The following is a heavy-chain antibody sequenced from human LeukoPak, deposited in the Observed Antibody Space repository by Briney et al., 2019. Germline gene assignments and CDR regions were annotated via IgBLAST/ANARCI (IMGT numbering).Heavy chain of an antibody. V-gene: IGHV3-23*01. CDR1: AFAFSNHA. Sequence: PGGSLRLSCTAPAFAFSNHAMSWVRQAPGKGLEWVSTITTSDGNTYYADSVKGRFTVSRDNSKNTLFLQMNSLRAEDTAVYYCAKDGGLWVSAHWGDSWGRGTLVTVSS. D-gene: IGHD7-27*01. CDR2: ITTSDGNT. J-gene: IGHJ4*02. CDR3: AKDGGLWVSAHWGDS.